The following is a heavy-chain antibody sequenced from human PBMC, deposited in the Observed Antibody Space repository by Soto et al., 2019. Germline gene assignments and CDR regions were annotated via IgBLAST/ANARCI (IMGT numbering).Heavy chain of an antibody. Sequence: QITLKESGPTLVKPTQTLTLTCTFSGFSLSTSGVGVGWIRQPPGKALEWLALIYWDDDKRYSPSLKSRLTLTKDTPKNQVVLTMTNMDHVDTATYSCAHSSAYQLLRGRFDPWGQGTLVTVSS. CDR1: GFSLSTSGVG. D-gene: IGHD2-2*01. J-gene: IGHJ5*02. CDR3: AHSSAYQLLRGRFDP. V-gene: IGHV2-5*02. CDR2: IYWDDDK.